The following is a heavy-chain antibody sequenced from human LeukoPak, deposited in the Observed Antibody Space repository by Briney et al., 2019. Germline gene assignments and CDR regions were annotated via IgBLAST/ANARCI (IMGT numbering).Heavy chain of an antibody. V-gene: IGHV3-23*01. J-gene: IGHJ4*02. CDR1: GLTFRNFA. Sequence: PGGSLRLSCAASGLTFRNFAMSWVRQAPGKGLEWLAVSSGDEDSIHYADSVRGHFVISTDDSENTSYLHMNSLRAEDTAVYYCAKDQSRYSSSWYLYFDSWGQGTLVTASS. CDR3: AKDQSRYSSSWYLYFDS. CDR2: SSGDEDSI. D-gene: IGHD6-13*01.